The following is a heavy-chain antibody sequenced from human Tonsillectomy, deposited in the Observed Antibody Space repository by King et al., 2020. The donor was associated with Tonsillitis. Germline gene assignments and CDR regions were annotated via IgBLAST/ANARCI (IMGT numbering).Heavy chain of an antibody. Sequence: VQLVESGGGVVQPGRSLRLSCAASGFTFSSYAMHWVRQAPGKGLEWVAVISYGGTIKYYADSVKGRFTISRDNSKNTLYLQINSLRGEDTAVYYCAREDEWEPYFDYWGQGTLVTVSS. V-gene: IGHV3-30-3*01. J-gene: IGHJ4*02. D-gene: IGHD1-26*01. CDR3: AREDEWEPYFDY. CDR2: ISYGGTIK. CDR1: GFTFSSYA.